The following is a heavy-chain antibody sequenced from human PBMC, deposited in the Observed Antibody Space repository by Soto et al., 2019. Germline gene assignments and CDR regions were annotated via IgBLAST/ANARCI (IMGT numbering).Heavy chain of an antibody. CDR3: ARDEGGYCSGGSCPVTWFDP. D-gene: IGHD2-15*01. V-gene: IGHV1-69*01. CDR1: GGTFSSYA. Sequence: QVQLVQSGAEVKKPGSSVKVSCKASGGTFSSYAISWVRQAPGQGLEWMGGIIPIFGRANYAQKFQGRVTITADESTSTAYMELSSLRSEDTAVYYCARDEGGYCSGGSCPVTWFDPWGQGTLVTVSS. J-gene: IGHJ5*02. CDR2: IIPIFGRA.